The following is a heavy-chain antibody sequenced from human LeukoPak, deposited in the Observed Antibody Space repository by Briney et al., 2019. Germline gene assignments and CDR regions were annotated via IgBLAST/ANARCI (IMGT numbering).Heavy chain of an antibody. V-gene: IGHV4-34*01. J-gene: IGHJ3*02. CDR2: INHSGST. CDR3: ARTITTFGFDI. Sequence: SETLSLTCAVYGGSFSGYYWSWIRQPPGKGLEWIGEINHSGSTNYNPSLKSRVTISVDTSKNQFSLKLSSVTAADTAVYYCARTITTFGFDIWGQGTMVTVSS. D-gene: IGHD3-3*01. CDR1: GGSFSGYY.